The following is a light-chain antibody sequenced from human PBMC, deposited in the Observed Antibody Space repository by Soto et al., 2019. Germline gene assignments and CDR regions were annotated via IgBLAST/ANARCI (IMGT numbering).Light chain of an antibody. CDR3: QQYGSSPRT. V-gene: IGKV3-15*01. Sequence: EIVMTQSSATLSVSPGERVILSCRASQSIDSDLAWYQQKPGQAPRLLIFAASTRATVIPARFRGSGSGTDFSLTISRLEAEDFVVYYCQQYGSSPRTFGQGTKVDIK. J-gene: IGKJ1*01. CDR1: QSIDSD. CDR2: AAS.